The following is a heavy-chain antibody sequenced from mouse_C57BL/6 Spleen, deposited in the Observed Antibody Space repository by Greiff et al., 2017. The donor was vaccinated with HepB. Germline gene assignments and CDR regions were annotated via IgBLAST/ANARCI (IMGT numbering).Heavy chain of an antibody. J-gene: IGHJ3*01. CDR2: INPNNGGT. CDR3: AQTAQAFWFAY. D-gene: IGHD3-2*02. CDR1: GYTFTDYN. Sequence: VQLKQSGPELVKPGASVKIPCKASGYTFTDYNMDWVKQSHGKSLEWIGDINPNNGGTIYNQKFKGKATLTVDKSSSTAYMELRSLTSEDTAVYYCAQTAQAFWFAYWGQGTLVTVSA. V-gene: IGHV1-18*01.